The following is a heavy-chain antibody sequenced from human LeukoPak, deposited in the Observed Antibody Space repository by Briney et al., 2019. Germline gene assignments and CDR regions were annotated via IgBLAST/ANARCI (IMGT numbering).Heavy chain of an antibody. CDR1: GYIFTSYF. J-gene: IGHJ4*02. CDR3: ARLSGNFYGSGSQFDS. CDR2: ISPNSGGT. Sequence: ASVTVSCKASGYIFTSYFIHWLRQAPGQGHDWIGLISPNSGGTQYAQKIQGRVTTTSDTSISTAYVELRGVKSDDTAVYYCARLSGNFYGSGSQFDSWGQGTLVTVSS. D-gene: IGHD3-10*01. V-gene: IGHV1-2*02.